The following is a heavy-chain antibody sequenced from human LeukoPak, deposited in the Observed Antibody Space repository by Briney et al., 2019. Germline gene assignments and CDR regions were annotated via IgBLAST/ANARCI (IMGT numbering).Heavy chain of an antibody. V-gene: IGHV1-2*02. CDR2: INPNSGGT. CDR3: VSGWFGELLSEGHYYYMDV. Sequence: ASVKVSCKASGYTFTGYYMHWVRPAPGQGLEWMGWINPNSGGTNYAQKFQGRVTMTRDTSISTAYMELSRLRSDDTAVYCCVSGWFGELLSEGHYYYMDVWGKGTTVTVSS. J-gene: IGHJ6*03. CDR1: GYTFTGYY. D-gene: IGHD3-10*01.